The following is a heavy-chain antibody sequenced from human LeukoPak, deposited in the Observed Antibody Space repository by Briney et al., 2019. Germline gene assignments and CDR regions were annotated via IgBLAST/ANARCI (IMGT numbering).Heavy chain of an antibody. CDR2: IYPGDSDA. D-gene: IGHD1-26*01. Sequence: GESLKISCKGSGYSFTSYWIGWVRQMPGKGLKWMGIIYPGDSDARYSPSFQGQVTISADKCISTAYLQWSSLKASDTAMYYCARRRDLYSGSYYPFDYWGQGTLVTVSS. V-gene: IGHV5-51*01. CDR3: ARRRDLYSGSYYPFDY. J-gene: IGHJ4*02. CDR1: GYSFTSYW.